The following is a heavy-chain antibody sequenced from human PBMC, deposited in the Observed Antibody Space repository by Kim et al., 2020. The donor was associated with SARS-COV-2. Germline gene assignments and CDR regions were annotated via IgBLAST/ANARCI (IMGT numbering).Heavy chain of an antibody. V-gene: IGHV1-69*13. CDR1: GGTFRTSA. CDR3: ATSPVGFDFSTGYYTDFYFDV. D-gene: IGHD3-3*01. CDR2: IIPLLGTI. Sequence: SVKVSCKASGGTFRTSAISWVRQAPGQGLEWLGGIIPLLGTIDYAQEFQGRVTITADEATSTAYMDLSGLRFEDTAVYYCATSPVGFDFSTGYYTDFYFDVWGRGALVTVSS. J-gene: IGHJ2*01.